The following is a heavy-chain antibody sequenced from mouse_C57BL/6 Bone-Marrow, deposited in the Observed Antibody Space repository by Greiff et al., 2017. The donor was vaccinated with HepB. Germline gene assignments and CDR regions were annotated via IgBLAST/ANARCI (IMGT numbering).Heavy chain of an antibody. Sequence: GGGLVQPKGSLKLSCAASGFSFNTYAMNWVRQAPGKGLEWVARIRSKSNNYATYYADSVKDRFTISRDDSESMLYLQMNNLKTEDTAMYYCVGHDRDWFAYWGQGTLVTVSA. CDR3: VGHDRDWFAY. V-gene: IGHV10-1*01. CDR2: IRSKSNNYAT. CDR1: GFSFNTYA. J-gene: IGHJ3*01.